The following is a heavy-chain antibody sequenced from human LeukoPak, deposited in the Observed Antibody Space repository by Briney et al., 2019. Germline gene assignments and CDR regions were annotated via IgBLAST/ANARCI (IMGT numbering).Heavy chain of an antibody. V-gene: IGHV4-34*01. CDR2: INRSGST. CDR1: GGSFSGYY. D-gene: IGHD6-19*01. J-gene: IGHJ4*02. Sequence: SETLSLTCAVYGGSFSGYYWSWIRQPPGKGLEWIGEINRSGSTNYNPSLKSRVTISVDTSKNQFSLKLSSVTAADTAVYYCASQGYSSGWYGWYYFDYWGQGTLVTVSS. CDR3: ASQGYSSGWYGWYYFDY.